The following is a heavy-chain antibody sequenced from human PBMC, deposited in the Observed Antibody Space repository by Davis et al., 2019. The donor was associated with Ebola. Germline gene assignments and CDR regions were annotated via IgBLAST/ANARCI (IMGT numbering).Heavy chain of an antibody. J-gene: IGHJ4*02. Sequence: GESLKISCAASGFTFSSAWMRWVRQAPGKGLEWVGRIKSKTDGGTTDYAAAVKGRFTISRDHSKSSVYLQMNSLKIEDTAVYFCARVDYGNLDYWGQGTLVTVSS. D-gene: IGHD4-17*01. CDR3: ARVDYGNLDY. CDR2: IKSKTDGGTT. CDR1: GFTFSSAW. V-gene: IGHV3-15*01.